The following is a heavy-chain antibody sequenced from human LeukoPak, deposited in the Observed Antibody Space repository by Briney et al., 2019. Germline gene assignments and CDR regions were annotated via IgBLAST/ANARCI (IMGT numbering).Heavy chain of an antibody. J-gene: IGHJ4*02. CDR3: AREGKHNYGYVYGY. V-gene: IGHV3-21*01. D-gene: IGHD5-18*01. CDR1: GFTFSSYG. Sequence: GGSLRLSCAASGFTFSSYGMSWVRQAPGKGLEWVSSISSSSIYIYYADSLKGRFTISRDNAKNSLYLQMNSLRAEDTAVYCCAREGKHNYGYVYGYWGQGTLVTVSS. CDR2: ISSSSIYI.